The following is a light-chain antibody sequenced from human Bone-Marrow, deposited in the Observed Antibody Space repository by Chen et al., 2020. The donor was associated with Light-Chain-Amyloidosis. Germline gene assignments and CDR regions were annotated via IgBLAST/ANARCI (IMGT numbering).Light chain of an antibody. CDR2: RNN. J-gene: IGLJ1*01. V-gene: IGLV1-47*01. CDR3: AAWDDRLSAYV. Sequence: QSVLTQPPSASGTPGQRVTISCSGSSSNIGSNYVYWYQQLPGTAPKLLIYRNNQRPSGVPYRFSGSKSGTSASLAISGLRSEDEADYYCAAWDDRLSAYVFGTGTKVTVL. CDR1: SSNIGSNY.